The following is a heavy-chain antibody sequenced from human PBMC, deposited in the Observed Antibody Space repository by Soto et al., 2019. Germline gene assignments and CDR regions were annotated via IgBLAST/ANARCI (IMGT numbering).Heavy chain of an antibody. CDR1: GFTFSSYW. J-gene: IGHJ6*02. D-gene: IGHD3-22*01. CDR3: ARFYYDSSGYLPSPFYYYYGMDV. V-gene: IGHV3-7*04. Sequence: GGSLRLSCAASGFTFSSYWMSWVRQAPGKGLEWVANIKQDGSEKYYVDSVKGRFTISRDNAKNSLYLQMNSLRAEDTAVYYCARFYYDSSGYLPSPFYYYYGMDVWGQGTTVTVSS. CDR2: IKQDGSEK.